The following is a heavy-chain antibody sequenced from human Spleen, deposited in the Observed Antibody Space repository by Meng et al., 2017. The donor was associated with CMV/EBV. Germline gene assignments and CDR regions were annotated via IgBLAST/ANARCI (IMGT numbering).Heavy chain of an antibody. Sequence: ASVKVSCKASGYTFTSHGITWVRQAPGQGLEWMGWISAYNGNINYAEKLQGRVTMTTDTSTSTAYMELRSLRSEDTAVYYCARRYSSSWYSYGMDVWGQGTTVTVSS. D-gene: IGHD6-13*01. CDR2: ISAYNGNI. CDR3: ARRYSSSWYSYGMDV. J-gene: IGHJ6*02. V-gene: IGHV1-18*01. CDR1: GYTFTSHG.